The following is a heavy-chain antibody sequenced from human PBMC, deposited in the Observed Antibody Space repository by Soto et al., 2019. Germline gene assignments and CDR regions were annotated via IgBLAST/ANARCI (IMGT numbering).Heavy chain of an antibody. D-gene: IGHD2-2*01. Sequence: SETLSLTCAVYGGSFSGYYWSWIRQPPGKGLEWIGEINHSGSTNYNPSLKSRVTISVDTSKNQFSLKLSSVTAADTAVYYCARGREDIVVVPAPRRWHYYYYMDVWGKGTTVTVSS. CDR1: GGSFSGYY. V-gene: IGHV4-34*01. CDR3: ARGREDIVVVPAPRRWHYYYYMDV. J-gene: IGHJ6*03. CDR2: INHSGST.